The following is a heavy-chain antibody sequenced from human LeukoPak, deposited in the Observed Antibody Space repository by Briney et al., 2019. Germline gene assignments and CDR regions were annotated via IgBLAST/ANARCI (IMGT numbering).Heavy chain of an antibody. CDR1: GFTFSSYS. Sequence: GGSLRLSCAASGFTFSSYSMNWVRQAPGKGLEWVSSISSSSSYIYYADSVKGRFTISRDNAKNSLYLQMNSLRAEDTAVYYCAKDSGGGGSCPLGYWGQGTLVTVSS. CDR3: AKDSGGGGSCPLGY. J-gene: IGHJ4*02. CDR2: ISSSSSYI. D-gene: IGHD2-15*01. V-gene: IGHV3-21*04.